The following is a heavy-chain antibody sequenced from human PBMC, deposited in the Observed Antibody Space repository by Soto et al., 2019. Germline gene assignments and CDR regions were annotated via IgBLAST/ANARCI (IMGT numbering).Heavy chain of an antibody. D-gene: IGHD2-2*01. V-gene: IGHV3-30*18. CDR1: GFTFSSYG. CDR2: ISYDGSNK. Sequence: QVQLVESGGGVVQPGRSLRLSCAASGFTFSSYGMHWVRQAPGKGLEWVAVISYDGSNKYYADSVKGRFTISRDNSKNTLYLQMNSLRAEDTAVYYCAKDRGSFRGVVPAASDYWGQGTLVTVSS. CDR3: AKDRGSFRGVVPAASDY. J-gene: IGHJ4*02.